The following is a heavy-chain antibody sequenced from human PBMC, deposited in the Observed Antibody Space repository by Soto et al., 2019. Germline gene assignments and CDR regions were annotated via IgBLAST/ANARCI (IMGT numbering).Heavy chain of an antibody. V-gene: IGHV4-59*01. D-gene: IGHD3-10*01. CDR2: IYYSGST. Sequence: SETLSLTCTVSGGSISSYYWSWIRQPPGKGLEWIGYIYYSGSTNYNPSLKSRVTISVDTSKNQFSLKLSSVTAADTAVYYCARRYGSAFDFWGQGTMVTVAS. CDR1: GGSISSYY. CDR3: ARRYGSAFDF. J-gene: IGHJ3*01.